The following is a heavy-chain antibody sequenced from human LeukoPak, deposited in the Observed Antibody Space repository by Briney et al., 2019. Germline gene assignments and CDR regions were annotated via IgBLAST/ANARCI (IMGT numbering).Heavy chain of an antibody. CDR1: GLTFSSYS. CDR3: ASMANDYVWGSYRLLGYYFDY. CDR2: ISSSSSTI. Sequence: AGGSLRLSCAASGLTFSSYSMIWVRQAPGKGLEWVSYISSSSSTIYYADAVKGRFTISRDNAKKSLYLEMNSLRAEDTATYYCASMANDYVWGSYRLLGYYFDYWGQGTLVTVSS. V-gene: IGHV3-48*01. D-gene: IGHD3-16*02. J-gene: IGHJ4*02.